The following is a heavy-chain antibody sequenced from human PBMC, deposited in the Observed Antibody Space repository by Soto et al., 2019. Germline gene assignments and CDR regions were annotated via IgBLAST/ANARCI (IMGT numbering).Heavy chain of an antibody. J-gene: IGHJ4*02. CDR2: IIPIFGTA. D-gene: IGHD6-13*01. CDR1: RGTFSSYA. Sequence: ASVKVSCKASRGTFSSYAISWVRQAPGQGLEWMGGIIPIFGTANYAQKFQGRVTITADEATSTAYMERSSPRSEDTAVYSCAREGIAAAGSYFDYWGRGTLVTVSS. CDR3: AREGIAAAGSYFDY. V-gene: IGHV1-69*13.